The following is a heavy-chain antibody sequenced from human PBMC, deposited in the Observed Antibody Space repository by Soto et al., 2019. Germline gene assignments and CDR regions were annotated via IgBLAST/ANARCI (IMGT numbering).Heavy chain of an antibody. V-gene: IGHV5-51*01. CDR3: ARLLQKTFYYYYYMDV. Sequence: LKIXCKVSGYSFTSYWIGWVRQMPGKGLEFMGIIYPGDSDTRYSPSFQGQVTISADKSISTAYLQWSSLKASDTAMYYCARLLQKTFYYYYYMDVWGKGTTVTVSS. CDR1: GYSFTSYW. CDR2: IYPGDSDT. D-gene: IGHD3-3*01. J-gene: IGHJ6*03.